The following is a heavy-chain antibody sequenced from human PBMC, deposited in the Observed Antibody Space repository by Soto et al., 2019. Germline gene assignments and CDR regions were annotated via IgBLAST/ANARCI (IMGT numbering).Heavy chain of an antibody. V-gene: IGHV1-46*03. D-gene: IGHD3-3*01. CDR2: ITPSGGST. Sequence: QVQLVQSGAEVKKPGASVKVSCKASGYTFTSYYMHWVRQAPGQGLEWMGIITPSGGSTIYAQNCPGRVTMTRDTSTSAVYMKLSSLRSEDTAVYYCARDPRFLEWSHAFDIWGQGTMVTVSS. CDR1: GYTFTSYY. J-gene: IGHJ3*02. CDR3: ARDPRFLEWSHAFDI.